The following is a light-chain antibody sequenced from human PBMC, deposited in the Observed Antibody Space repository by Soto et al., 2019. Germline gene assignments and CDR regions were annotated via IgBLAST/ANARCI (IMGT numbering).Light chain of an antibody. CDR1: SSNIGSNT. Sequence: QSVLTQPPSASGTPGQRVTISCSGSSSNIGSNTVNWYQQLPGTAPKFLSYKNNQRPSGVPVRFSGSQSGTSASLAISGLQSEDEADYYCAAWDDSLNVVLFGGDTHLTVL. V-gene: IGLV1-44*01. CDR3: AAWDDSLNVVL. J-gene: IGLJ2*01. CDR2: KNN.